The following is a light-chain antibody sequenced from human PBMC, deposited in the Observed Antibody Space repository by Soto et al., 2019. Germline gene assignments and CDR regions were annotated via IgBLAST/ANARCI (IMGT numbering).Light chain of an antibody. V-gene: IGKV1-5*01. Sequence: DIQMTQSPSTLSASIGDRVTITCRASQNINNWIAWYQQKPGKAPKFLIYDASTLESGVPSRFSGSGFGTEFSLTISRLEPEDFAVYYCQQYGSSGTFGQGTKVDIK. J-gene: IGKJ1*01. CDR1: QNINNW. CDR3: QQYGSSGT. CDR2: DAS.